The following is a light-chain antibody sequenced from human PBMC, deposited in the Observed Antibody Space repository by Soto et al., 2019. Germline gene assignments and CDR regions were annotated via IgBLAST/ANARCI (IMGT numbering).Light chain of an antibody. V-gene: IGLV2-14*01. J-gene: IGLJ2*01. CDR1: SSDVGAFNY. CDR3: SSTSSSNTLL. CDR2: EVS. Sequence: QSALTQPASVSGSPGQSITISCTGTSSDVGAFNYVSWYQHNPGKAPKLMIYEVSNRPSGVSIRFSGSKSGNTASLTISGLQAEDEADYYCSSTSSSNTLLFGGGTKLTVL.